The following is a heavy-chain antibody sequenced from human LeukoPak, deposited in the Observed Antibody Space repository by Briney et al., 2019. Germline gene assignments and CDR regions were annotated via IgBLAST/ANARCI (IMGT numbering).Heavy chain of an antibody. D-gene: IGHD5-18*01. V-gene: IGHV3-7*01. Sequence: GGPLRLSCAVSGLTFSSSWMDWVRQAPGKGLEWVASINPDGNKKYSADSVKGRFTISRDNAENSLYLQMNSLRVEDTAFYYCARDLAYSRLDYWGQGMLVTVSS. CDR1: GLTFSSSW. J-gene: IGHJ4*02. CDR2: INPDGNKK. CDR3: ARDLAYSRLDY.